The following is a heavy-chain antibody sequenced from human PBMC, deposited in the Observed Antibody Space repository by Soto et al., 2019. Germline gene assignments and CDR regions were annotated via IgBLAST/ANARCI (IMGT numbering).Heavy chain of an antibody. CDR3: ARKARYGIAVAGTLRPFDP. CDR2: IYHSGTT. D-gene: IGHD6-19*01. Sequence: PSETLSLTCTVSGGSISSGGYYWSWIRHHPGKGLEWIGYIYHSGTTYYNPSLKSRVTISVDTSKNQFSLKLSSVTAADTAVYYCARKARYGIAVAGTLRPFDPWGQGTLVTVSS. J-gene: IGHJ5*02. V-gene: IGHV4-31*03. CDR1: GGSISSGGYY.